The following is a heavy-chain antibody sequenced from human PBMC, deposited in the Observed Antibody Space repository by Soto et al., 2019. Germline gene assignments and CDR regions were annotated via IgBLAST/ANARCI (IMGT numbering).Heavy chain of an antibody. D-gene: IGHD6-19*01. J-gene: IGHJ4*02. CDR2: ISWNSGSI. CDR3: AKDGPIAVAGTGRYFDY. V-gene: IGHV3-9*01. CDR1: GFTFDDYA. Sequence: GGSLRLSCAASGFTFDDYAIHWVRQAPGKGLEWVSGISWNSGSIGYADSVKGRFTISRDNAKNSLYLQMNSLRAEDTALYYCAKDGPIAVAGTGRYFDYWGQGTLVTVSS.